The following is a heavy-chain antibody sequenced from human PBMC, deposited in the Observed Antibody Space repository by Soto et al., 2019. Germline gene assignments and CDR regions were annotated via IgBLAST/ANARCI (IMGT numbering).Heavy chain of an antibody. CDR1: GYTLTSNY. V-gene: IGHV1-46*01. Sequence: SVKVSCKESGYTLTSNYRQWVRQAPGQGLEWMGIINPSGGSTTYAQKFQGRVTMTRDTSTSTVYMELSSLRFEDTAVYYCARDGDFWRWDYWGQGTQVTVSS. CDR3: ARDGDFWRWDY. J-gene: IGHJ4*02. D-gene: IGHD3-3*01. CDR2: INPSGGST.